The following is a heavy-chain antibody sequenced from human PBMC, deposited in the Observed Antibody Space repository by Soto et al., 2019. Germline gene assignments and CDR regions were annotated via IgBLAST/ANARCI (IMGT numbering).Heavy chain of an antibody. CDR1: GFTFSLYA. V-gene: IGHV3-23*01. CDR2: ISDDGVSS. Sequence: GGSLRLSCAASGFTFSLYAMYWVRQAPGKGLEWVSIISDDGVSSYYADSVNGRFTISRDNSKNTLDLQMNSLRVEDSAVYYCAKDLTNWALDCGGQGALVT. D-gene: IGHD3-16*01. CDR3: AKDLTNWALDC. J-gene: IGHJ4*02.